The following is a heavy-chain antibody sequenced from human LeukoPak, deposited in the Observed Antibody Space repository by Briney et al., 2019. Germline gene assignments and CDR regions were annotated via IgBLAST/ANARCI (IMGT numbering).Heavy chain of an antibody. D-gene: IGHD3/OR15-3a*01. Sequence: GGSLRLSCAASGFTFSRYWMHWVRQAPGKGLLWVSRINSDGSSTYYADSVKGRFTTSRDNAKNALHLQMNSLTAEDTAVYYCVLDLFSSFSFDIWGQGTMVTVSS. CDR3: VLDLFSSFSFDI. J-gene: IGHJ3*02. CDR1: GFTFSRYW. CDR2: INSDGSST. V-gene: IGHV3-74*01.